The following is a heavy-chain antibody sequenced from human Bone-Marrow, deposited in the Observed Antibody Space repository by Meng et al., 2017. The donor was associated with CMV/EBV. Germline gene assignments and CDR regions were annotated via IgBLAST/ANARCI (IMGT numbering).Heavy chain of an antibody. J-gene: IGHJ4*02. D-gene: IGHD3-3*01. CDR3: ARGSGNFDY. Sequence: GESLKISWAASGFTFSSYSMNWVRQAPGKGLEWVSSISSSSSYIYYADSVKGRFTISRDNAKNSLYLQMNSLRAEDTAVYYCARGSGNFDYWGQGTLVTVSS. V-gene: IGHV3-21*01. CDR1: GFTFSSYS. CDR2: ISSSSSYI.